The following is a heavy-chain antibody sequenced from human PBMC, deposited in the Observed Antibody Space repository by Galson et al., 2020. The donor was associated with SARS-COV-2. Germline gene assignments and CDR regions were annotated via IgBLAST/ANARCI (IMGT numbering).Heavy chain of an antibody. V-gene: IGHV4-31*03. CDR2: IFSSVTT. D-gene: IGHD3-22*01. CDR1: GVSVISGGNY. Sequence: SETLSLTCTVYGVSVISGGNYWTWIRQHPGKGLEWIGHIFSSVTTYYSPSLKSRVTISVDTSQNQFSLRLSSVTAADTAVYYCARGRFYDSTGYSTSYYFDSWGQGTLVTVSS. J-gene: IGHJ4*02. CDR3: ARGRFYDSTGYSTSYYFDS.